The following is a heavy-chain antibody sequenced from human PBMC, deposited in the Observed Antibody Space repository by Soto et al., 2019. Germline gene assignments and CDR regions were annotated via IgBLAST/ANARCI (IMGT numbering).Heavy chain of an antibody. CDR1: GFTFSTYS. Sequence: GGSLRLSCVGSGFTFSTYSINWVRQAPGKGLEWVGRIKSKEDGATTDYAAPVKGRFTISRDDSKNTLYLQMNSLQAEDTAVYYCTTDGDYYDSSYYYYCCYWGTGTMVTVSS. CDR3: TTDGDYYDSSYYYYCCY. CDR2: IKSKEDGATT. V-gene: IGHV3-15*01. D-gene: IGHD3-22*01. J-gene: IGHJ4*02.